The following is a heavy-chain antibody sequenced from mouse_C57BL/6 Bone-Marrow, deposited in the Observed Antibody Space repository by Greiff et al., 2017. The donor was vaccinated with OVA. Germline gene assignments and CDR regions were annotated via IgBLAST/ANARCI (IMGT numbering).Heavy chain of an antibody. CDR3: ARYKGRVAVDYFDY. Sequence: VESGGGLVQPGDSLSLSCAASGFTFTNYYMSWVRQPPGKALEWLAFIRNKPNGSTTEYSASVKGRFTISRDNSQSILYLQMNALRAEDSATYYCARYKGRVAVDYFDYWSQGTALTVSS. CDR1: GFTFTNYY. V-gene: IGHV7-3*01. D-gene: IGHD1-1*01. CDR2: IRNKPNGSTT. J-gene: IGHJ2*01.